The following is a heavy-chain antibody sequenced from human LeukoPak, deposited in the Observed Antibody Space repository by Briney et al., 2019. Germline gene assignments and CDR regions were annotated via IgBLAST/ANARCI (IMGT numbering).Heavy chain of an antibody. CDR3: ARDDGRD. Sequence: GGSLTLSCAASRFSFSGNWMNWVRQAPGRGREWVANINEDASEKYNVDSGKARFTISRDNAKNSVFLQMNSQRGEDTAVYYCARDDGRDWGQGTLVTVSS. J-gene: IGHJ4*02. CDR2: INEDASEK. D-gene: IGHD1-26*01. V-gene: IGHV3-7*01. CDR1: RFSFSGNW.